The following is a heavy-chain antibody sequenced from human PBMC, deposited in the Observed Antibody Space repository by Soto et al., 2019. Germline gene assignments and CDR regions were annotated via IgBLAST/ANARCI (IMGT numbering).Heavy chain of an antibody. J-gene: IGHJ4*02. V-gene: IGHV3-53*01. D-gene: IGHD2-15*01. CDR2: LYSNGGT. CDR1: GISVNNNY. CDR3: ARGYCSGGSCYVFDC. Sequence: GGSLSLSCAASGISVNNNYMSWVRQAPGKGLEWVSVLYSNGGTHYADSLKGRFTISRDTSRNTVFLNMSSLRPEDTAVYYCARGYCSGGSCYVFDCWGQGTKVTVSS.